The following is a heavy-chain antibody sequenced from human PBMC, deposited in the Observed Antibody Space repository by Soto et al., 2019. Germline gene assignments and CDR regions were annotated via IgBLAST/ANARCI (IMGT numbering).Heavy chain of an antibody. CDR3: ARDFAYFDS. CDR1: VDSITTYY. Sequence: PWETLSLPGTVSVDSITTYYWSWIRQPPGKGLEWIGYVYHTGRTSYNPSLKSRVSISMDTSKNQLSLNLDSVTAAVKAVYFCARDFAYFDSWGHGTLVTVSS. V-gene: IGHV4-59*01. J-gene: IGHJ4*03. CDR2: VYHTGRT. D-gene: IGHD3-3*01.